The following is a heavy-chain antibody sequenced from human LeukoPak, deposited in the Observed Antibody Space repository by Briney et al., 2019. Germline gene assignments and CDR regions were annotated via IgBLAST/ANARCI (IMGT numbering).Heavy chain of an antibody. CDR1: GGSFSGHY. J-gene: IGHJ6*03. V-gene: IGHV4-34*01. Sequence: SETLSLTCAVYGGSFSGHYWSWIRQPPGKGLEWIGEINHSGSTSYNPSLKSRVTISVDTSKNQFSLKLSSVTAADTAVYYCARTTEGGYTYDYFYYYYMDVWGKGTTVTISS. D-gene: IGHD5-18*01. CDR2: INHSGST. CDR3: ARTTEGGYTYDYFYYYYMDV.